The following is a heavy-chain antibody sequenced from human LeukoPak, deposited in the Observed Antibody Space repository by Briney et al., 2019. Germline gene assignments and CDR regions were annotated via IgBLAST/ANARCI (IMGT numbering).Heavy chain of an antibody. CDR1: GFTFSSYA. CDR2: ISGSGGST. CDR3: AKGDDFWRTNWFDP. D-gene: IGHD3-3*01. V-gene: IGHV3-23*01. Sequence: GGSLRLSCAASGFTFSSYAMSWVRQAPGKGLEWVSAISGSGGSTYYADSVKGRLTISRDNSKNTLYLQMNSLRAEDTAVYYCAKGDDFWRTNWFDPWGQGTLVTVSS. J-gene: IGHJ5*02.